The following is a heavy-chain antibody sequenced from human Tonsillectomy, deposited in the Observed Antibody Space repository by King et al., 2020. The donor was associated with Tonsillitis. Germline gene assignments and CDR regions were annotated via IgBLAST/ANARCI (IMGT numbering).Heavy chain of an antibody. CDR3: VIVYCSGVTCYSDFDY. J-gene: IGHJ4*02. CDR1: GGTFSSYA. Sequence: QLVQSGAEVKNPGSSVKVSCKASGGTFSSYAISWVRQAPGQGLEWMGGIIPLFGTANYAQNFQGRVTITEEESTSTAYMELSSLTSEDTAVYYCVIVYCSGVTCYSDFDYWGQGTLVTVSS. V-gene: IGHV1-69*01. D-gene: IGHD2-15*01. CDR2: IIPLFGTA.